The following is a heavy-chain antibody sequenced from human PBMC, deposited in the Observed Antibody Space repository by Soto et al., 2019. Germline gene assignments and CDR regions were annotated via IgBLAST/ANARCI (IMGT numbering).Heavy chain of an antibody. Sequence: ASVKVSCKASGYTFTSYAMHWVRQAPGQRLEWMGWINAGNGNTKYSQKFQGRVTITRDTFASTAYMELSSLRSEDTAVYYCARYGSLSSGWYYFDYWGQRTLVTVSS. CDR1: GYTFTSYA. D-gene: IGHD6-19*01. V-gene: IGHV1-3*01. CDR2: INAGNGNT. CDR3: ARYGSLSSGWYYFDY. J-gene: IGHJ4*02.